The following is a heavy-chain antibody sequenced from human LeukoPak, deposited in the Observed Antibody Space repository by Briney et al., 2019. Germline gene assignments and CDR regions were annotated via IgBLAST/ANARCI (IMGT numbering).Heavy chain of an antibody. J-gene: IGHJ4*02. V-gene: IGHV3-23*01. CDR2: ISGSGGST. CDR1: GFTFSSYA. Sequence: PGASLRLSCAASGFTFSSYAMSWVRQAPGKGLEWVSAISGSGGSTYYADSVKGRFTISRDNSKNTLYLQMNSLRAEDTAVYYCAKENYDFWSGYSAPLDYWGQGTLVTVSS. D-gene: IGHD3-3*01. CDR3: AKENYDFWSGYSAPLDY.